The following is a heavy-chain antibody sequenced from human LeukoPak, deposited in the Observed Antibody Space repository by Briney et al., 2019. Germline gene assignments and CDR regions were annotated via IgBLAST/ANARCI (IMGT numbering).Heavy chain of an antibody. J-gene: IGHJ3*01. D-gene: IGHD1-1*01. CDR3: ARDVHIYGNAFGV. CDR1: GYFISSNFY. V-gene: IGHV4-38-2*02. CDR2: IYHSGST. Sequence: PSETLSLTCTVSGYFISSNFYWGWIRQSPAKGLEWIGSIYHSGSTYYNPSLKNRITISVDTSTNQFSLKLSSVTASDTAMYYCARDVHIYGNAFGVWGQGTMVTVSS.